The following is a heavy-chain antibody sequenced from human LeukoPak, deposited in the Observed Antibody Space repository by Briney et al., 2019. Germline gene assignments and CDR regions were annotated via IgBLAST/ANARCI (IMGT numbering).Heavy chain of an antibody. CDR2: INTNTGNP. CDR1: GYTFTSYA. CDR3: ARARGPYCSGGSCYPHDAFDI. V-gene: IGHV7-4-1*02. J-gene: IGHJ3*02. D-gene: IGHD2-15*01. Sequence: ASVKVSCKASGYTFTSYAMNWVRQAPGQGLEWMGWINTNTGNPTYAQGFTGRFVFSLDTSVSTAYLQISSLKAEDTAVYYCARARGPYCSGGSCYPHDAFDIWGQGTMVTVSS.